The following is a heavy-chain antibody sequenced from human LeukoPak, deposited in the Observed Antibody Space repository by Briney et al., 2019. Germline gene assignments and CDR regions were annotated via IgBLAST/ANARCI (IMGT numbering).Heavy chain of an antibody. CDR2: ISWNSGSI. CDR1: GFTFDDYA. CDR3: ARDHVWGSYPFDY. V-gene: IGHV3-9*01. J-gene: IGHJ4*02. D-gene: IGHD3-16*02. Sequence: GGSLRLSCAASGFTFDDYAMHWVRQAPGKGLEWVSGISWNSGSIGYADSVKGRFTISRDNAKNSLYLQMNSLRAEDTAVYYCARDHVWGSYPFDYWGQGTLVTVSS.